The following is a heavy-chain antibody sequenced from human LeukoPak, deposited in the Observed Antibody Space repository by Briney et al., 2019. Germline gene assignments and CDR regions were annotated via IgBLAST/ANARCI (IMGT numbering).Heavy chain of an antibody. CDR3: ARPGLYYYGSGSPKGYYYMDV. V-gene: IGHV4-34*01. CDR1: GGSFSGYY. CDR2: INHSGST. D-gene: IGHD3-10*01. Sequence: PSETLSLTCAVYGGSFSGYYWSWIRQPPGKGLEWIGEINHSGSTNYNPSLKSRVTISVDTSKNQFSLKLSSVTAADTAVYYCARPGLYYYGSGSPKGYYYMDVWGKGTTVTVSS. J-gene: IGHJ6*03.